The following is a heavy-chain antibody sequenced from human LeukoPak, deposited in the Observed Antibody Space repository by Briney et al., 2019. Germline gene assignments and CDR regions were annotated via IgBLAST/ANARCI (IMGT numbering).Heavy chain of an antibody. D-gene: IGHD3-9*01. J-gene: IGHJ6*04. CDR3: ARTSGDWLSWAWIGVDV. CDR1: GGSFTGYY. V-gene: IGHV4-34*01. Sequence: SETLSLTCAVYGGSFTGYYWNWIRQPPGKGLEWIGEIEHGSRVTISADTSKNQFSLKMSSVTAADTAVYYCARTSGDWLSWAWIGVDVWGKGTTVTVSS. CDR2: IEHG.